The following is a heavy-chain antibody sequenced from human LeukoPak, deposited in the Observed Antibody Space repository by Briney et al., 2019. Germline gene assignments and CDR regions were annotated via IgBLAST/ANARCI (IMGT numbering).Heavy chain of an antibody. Sequence: SETLSLTCTVSGGSISSYYGSWIRQPPGKGMEWIGYIYYSGNTNYNPSLKSRVTISVDTSKNQFSLKLSSVTAADTAVYYCARDPYDILTGYLNGMDVWGQGTTVTVSS. V-gene: IGHV4-59*01. CDR3: ARDPYDILTGYLNGMDV. CDR2: IYYSGNT. CDR1: GGSISSYY. J-gene: IGHJ6*02. D-gene: IGHD3-9*01.